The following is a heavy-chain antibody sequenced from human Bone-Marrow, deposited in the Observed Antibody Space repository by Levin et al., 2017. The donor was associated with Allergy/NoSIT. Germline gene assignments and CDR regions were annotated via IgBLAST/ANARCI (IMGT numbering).Heavy chain of an antibody. D-gene: IGHD1-26*01. J-gene: IGHJ5*02. V-gene: IGHV4-28*01. CDR1: GYSLTSSFW. CDR3: TRKSTTEAFYST. CDR2: IYHSGHT. Sequence: PSETLSLTCAVSGYSLTSSFWWGWIRQPPGKGLEWIGYIYHSGHTYYNPSLRSRVSMSLDTSRNQFSLTLTSVTAVDTAIYYCTRKSTTEAFYSTWGQGTLVTVSS.